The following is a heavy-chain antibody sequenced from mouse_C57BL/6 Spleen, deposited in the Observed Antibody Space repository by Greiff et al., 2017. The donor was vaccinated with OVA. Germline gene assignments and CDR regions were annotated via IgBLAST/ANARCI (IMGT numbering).Heavy chain of an antibody. Sequence: VQLQQSGPELVKPGASVKISCKASGYAFSSSWMNWVKQRPGKGLEWIGRIYPGDGDTNYNGKFKGKATLTADKSSSTAYMQLSSLTSEDSAVYFCARDSSGRLDYWGQGTTLTVSS. CDR2: IYPGDGDT. D-gene: IGHD3-2*02. CDR3: ARDSSGRLDY. CDR1: GYAFSSSW. V-gene: IGHV1-82*01. J-gene: IGHJ2*01.